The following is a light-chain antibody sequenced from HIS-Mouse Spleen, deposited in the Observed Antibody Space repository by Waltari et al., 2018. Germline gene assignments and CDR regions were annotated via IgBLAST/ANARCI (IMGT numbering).Light chain of an antibody. CDR2: DVS. CDR3: CSYAGSYPVV. CDR1: ISDVGGYNY. V-gene: IGLV2-11*01. Sequence: QSALTQPRSVSGSPGQSVTISCTGPISDVGGYNYVSWYQQHPGKAPKLMIYDVSKRPSGVPDRFSGSKSGNTASLTISGLQAEDEADYYCCSYAGSYPVVFGGGTKLTVL. J-gene: IGLJ2*01.